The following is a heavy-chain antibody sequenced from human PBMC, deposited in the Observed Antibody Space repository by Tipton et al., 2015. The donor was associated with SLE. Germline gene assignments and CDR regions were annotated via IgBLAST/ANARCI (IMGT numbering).Heavy chain of an antibody. Sequence: TLSLTCAVSGYSISSDYYWSWIRQHPGKGLEWIGYIYYTMSAYYNPSLKSRVIISLDTSKNHFSLKLSSVTAADTAVYYCARVPRTFYYDYSGHFDYWGPGTLVTVSS. V-gene: IGHV4-31*11. CDR2: IYYTMSA. CDR1: GYSISSDYY. CDR3: ARVPRTFYYDYSGHFDY. J-gene: IGHJ4*02. D-gene: IGHD3-22*01.